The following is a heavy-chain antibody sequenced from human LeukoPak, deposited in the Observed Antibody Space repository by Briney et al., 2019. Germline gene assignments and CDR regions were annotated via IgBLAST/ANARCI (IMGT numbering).Heavy chain of an antibody. CDR3: ARGGEHADYVWGSYRRPPNWFDP. CDR2: INHSGST. J-gene: IGHJ5*02. V-gene: IGHV4-34*01. Sequence: KAGGSLRLSCAASGFTFSSYAMSWVRQPPGKGLEWIGEINHSGSTNYNPSLKSRVTISVDTSKNQFSLKLSSVTAADTAVYYCARGGEHADYVWGSYRRPPNWFDPWGQGTLVTVSS. CDR1: GFTFSSYA. D-gene: IGHD3-16*02.